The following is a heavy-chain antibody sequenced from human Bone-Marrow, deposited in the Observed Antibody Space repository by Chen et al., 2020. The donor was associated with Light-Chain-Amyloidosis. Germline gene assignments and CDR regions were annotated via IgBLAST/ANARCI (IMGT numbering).Heavy chain of an antibody. D-gene: IGHD3-16*01. CDR2: INPNSGGT. CDR1: GYTFTGYY. J-gene: IGHJ3*02. V-gene: IGHV1-2*04. CDR3: ARGATTYTSGAFDI. Sequence: QVQLVQSGAEVKKSGASVKVSCKASGYTFTGYYVHWVRQAPGQGLEWMGWINPNSGGTNYAQKFQGWLTLTRDTSISTAYMELSRLRSGDTAFYYCARGATTYTSGAFDIWGQGTLVTVSS.